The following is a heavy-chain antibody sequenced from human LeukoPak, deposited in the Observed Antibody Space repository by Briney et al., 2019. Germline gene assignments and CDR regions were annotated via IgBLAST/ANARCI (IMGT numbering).Heavy chain of an antibody. CDR2: IKSKTDGGTT. D-gene: IGHD5-12*01. Sequence: GGSLRLSCAASGFTFSNAWMSWVRQAPGKGLEWVGRIKSKTDGGTTDYAAPVKGRFTISRDDSKNTRYLQMNSLKTEDTAVYYCTTGYSGYDSAFDYWGQGTLVTVSS. CDR1: GFTFSNAW. CDR3: TTGYSGYDSAFDY. J-gene: IGHJ4*02. V-gene: IGHV3-15*01.